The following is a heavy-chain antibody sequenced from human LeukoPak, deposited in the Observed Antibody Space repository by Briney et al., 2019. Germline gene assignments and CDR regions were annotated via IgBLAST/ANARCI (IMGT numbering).Heavy chain of an antibody. D-gene: IGHD3-22*01. CDR3: ARGASSYYDSSDYFDY. Sequence: ASVKVSCEASGYTFTSHSISWVRQAPGQGPEWMGWISVHNGNTNFAQKLQGRVTMTTDTSTSTAYMELRSLRSDDTAVHYCARGASSYYDSSDYFDYWGQGTLVTVSS. CDR1: GYTFTSHS. CDR2: ISVHNGNT. V-gene: IGHV1-18*01. J-gene: IGHJ4*02.